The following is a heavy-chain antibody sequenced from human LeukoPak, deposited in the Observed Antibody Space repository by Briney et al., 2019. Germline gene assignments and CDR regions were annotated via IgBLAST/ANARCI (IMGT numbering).Heavy chain of an antibody. Sequence: ASVKVSCKASGYTFTSYGISWVRQAPGQALEWMGWISAYNGNTNYAQNLQGRVTMTTDTSTSTAYMELRSLRSDDTAVYYCARSPIVVVVAATSGVFDYWAQGTLVTVST. CDR3: ARSPIVVVVAATSGVFDY. J-gene: IGHJ4*02. CDR1: GYTFTSYG. D-gene: IGHD2-15*01. CDR2: ISAYNGNT. V-gene: IGHV1-18*01.